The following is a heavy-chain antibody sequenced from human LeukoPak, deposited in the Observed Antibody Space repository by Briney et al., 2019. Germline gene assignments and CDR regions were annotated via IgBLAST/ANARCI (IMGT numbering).Heavy chain of an antibody. CDR2: IYYSGST. CDR3: AREYSSSSGRRAFDV. J-gene: IGHJ3*01. V-gene: IGHV4-59*08. Sequence: SETLSLTCTVSGVSISSYYWSWIRQPPGKGLEWIGYIYYSGSTNYSPSLKSRVTISVDTSKNQFSLKLSSVTAADTAVYYCAREYSSSSGRRAFDVWGQGTMVTVSS. CDR1: GVSISSYY. D-gene: IGHD6-6*01.